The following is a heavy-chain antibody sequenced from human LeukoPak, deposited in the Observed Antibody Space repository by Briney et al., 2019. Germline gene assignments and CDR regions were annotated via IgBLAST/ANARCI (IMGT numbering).Heavy chain of an antibody. D-gene: IGHD3-3*01. Sequence: PGGSLRLSCAASGFTFDDYAMHWVRQAPGKGLEWVSGISWNSGSIGYADSVKGRFTISRDNAKNSLYLQMNSLRAEDTAVYYCARVRAYYDFWSAEPLDYWGQGTLVTVSS. CDR2: ISWNSGSI. V-gene: IGHV3-9*01. CDR1: GFTFDDYA. J-gene: IGHJ4*02. CDR3: ARVRAYYDFWSAEPLDY.